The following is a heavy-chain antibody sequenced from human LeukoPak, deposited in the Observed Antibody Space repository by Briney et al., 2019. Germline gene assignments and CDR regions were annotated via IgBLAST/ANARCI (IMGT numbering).Heavy chain of an antibody. CDR2: INPSGGST. V-gene: IGHV1-46*01. CDR1: GYTFTSYY. Sequence: ASVKVSCKASGYTFTSYYMHWVRQAPGQGLEWMGIINPSGGSTSYAQKFQGRVTMTRDMSTSTVYMELSSLRSEDTAVYYCARANYGDYYYYYYYMDVWGKGTTVTVSS. CDR3: ARANYGDYYYYYYYMDV. D-gene: IGHD4-17*01. J-gene: IGHJ6*03.